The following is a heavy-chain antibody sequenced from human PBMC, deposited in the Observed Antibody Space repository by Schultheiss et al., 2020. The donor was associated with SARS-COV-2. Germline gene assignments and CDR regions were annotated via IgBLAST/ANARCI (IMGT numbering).Heavy chain of an antibody. J-gene: IGHJ4*02. CDR3: ARGTFGGVIAPYY. V-gene: IGHV4-4*08. CDR1: GGSFSGYY. CDR2: IYTSGST. D-gene: IGHD3-16*02. Sequence: SETLSLTCAVYGGSFSGYYWSWIRQPPGKGLEWIGRIYTSGSTYYNPSLKSRVTISVDTSKNQFSLKLSSVTAADTAVYYCARGTFGGVIAPYYWGQGTLVTVSS.